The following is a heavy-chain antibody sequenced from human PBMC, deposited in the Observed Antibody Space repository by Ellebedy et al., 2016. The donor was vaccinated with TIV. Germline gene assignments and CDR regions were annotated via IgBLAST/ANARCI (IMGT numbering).Heavy chain of an antibody. Sequence: GESLKISCASSGFTFNTYGMHWVRQAPGKGLEWVAVIRYDGGKKYYADSVKGRFTISRDNSKKTLYLQMDSLRAEDTAVYICARDLWELHFEYYFDYWGQGTLVTVSS. V-gene: IGHV3-33*08. J-gene: IGHJ4*02. CDR1: GFTFNTYG. CDR3: ARDLWELHFEYYFDY. D-gene: IGHD1-26*01. CDR2: IRYDGGKK.